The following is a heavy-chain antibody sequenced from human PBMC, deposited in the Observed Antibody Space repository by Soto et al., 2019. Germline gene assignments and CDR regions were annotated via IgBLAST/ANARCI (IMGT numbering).Heavy chain of an antibody. V-gene: IGHV1-69*13. CDR2: IIPIFGTA. CDR3: ARDGYLGNGMDV. D-gene: IGHD7-27*01. CDR1: GGTFSSYA. J-gene: IGHJ6*02. Sequence: SVKVSCKASGGTFSSYAISWVRQAPGQGLEWMGGIIPIFGTANYAQKFQGRVTITADESTSTAYMELSSLRSEDTAVYYCARDGYLGNGMDVWGQGXTVTVYS.